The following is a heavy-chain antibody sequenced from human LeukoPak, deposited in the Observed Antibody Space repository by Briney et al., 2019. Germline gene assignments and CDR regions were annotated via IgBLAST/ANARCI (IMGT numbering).Heavy chain of an antibody. Sequence: GGPLRLSCVASGFTFGDHAMNWVCPAPGKGLGWVSFISGGGGTTFYADSVKGRFTVSRDNSKSTLYLQLSSLRADDSAVFYCAKQPLGSGTPLDYWGQGTLVTVSS. D-gene: IGHD3-10*01. CDR2: ISGGGGTT. V-gene: IGHV3-23*01. CDR1: GFTFGDHA. CDR3: AKQPLGSGTPLDY. J-gene: IGHJ4*02.